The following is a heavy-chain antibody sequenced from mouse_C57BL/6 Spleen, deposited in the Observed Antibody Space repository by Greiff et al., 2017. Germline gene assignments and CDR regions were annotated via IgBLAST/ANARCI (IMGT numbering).Heavy chain of an antibody. CDR2: IDPETGGT. D-gene: IGHD2-4*01. Sequence: QVQLQQSGAELVRPGASVTLSCKASGYTFTDYEMHWVKQTPVHGLEWIGAIDPETGGTAYNQKFQGKAILTADKSSSTAYMELRSMTSADSDVYYCNRYNDYDWYFDVWGTGTTVTVSS. J-gene: IGHJ1*03. V-gene: IGHV1-15*01. CDR1: GYTFTDYE. CDR3: NRYNDYDWYFDV.